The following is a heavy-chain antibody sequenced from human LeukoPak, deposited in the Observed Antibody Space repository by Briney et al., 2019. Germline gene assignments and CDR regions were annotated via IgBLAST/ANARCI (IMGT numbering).Heavy chain of an antibody. CDR3: ARDQSGSYFAPYNWFDP. V-gene: IGHV1-18*01. CDR2: ISAYNGNT. CDR1: GYTFTSYG. D-gene: IGHD1-26*01. J-gene: IGHJ5*02. Sequence: GASVKVSCKASGYTFTSYGISWVRQAPGQGLEGMGWISAYNGNTNYAQKLQGRVTMTRDTAIITAYMELSRLRSDDTAVYYCARDQSGSYFAPYNWFDPWGQGTLVTVSS.